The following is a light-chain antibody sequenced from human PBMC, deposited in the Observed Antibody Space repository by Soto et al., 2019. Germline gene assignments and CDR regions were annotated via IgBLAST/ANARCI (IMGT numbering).Light chain of an antibody. CDR2: DAS. V-gene: IGKV3-11*01. CDR3: QQRTNWPLT. CDR1: QSVSKY. Sequence: EIVLTQSPATLSLSPGARATLSCRASQSVSKYLAWYQQKPGQAPRLLIYDASKRATGVPARFSGSGSETDFTLTISSLEPEDFAVYYCQQRTNWPLTFGAGTQVEIK. J-gene: IGKJ4*01.